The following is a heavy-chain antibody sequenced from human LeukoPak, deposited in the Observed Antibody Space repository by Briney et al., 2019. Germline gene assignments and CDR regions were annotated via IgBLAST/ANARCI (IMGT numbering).Heavy chain of an antibody. J-gene: IGHJ4*02. Sequence: PGGSLRPSCAASGFSSSDWAMNRVRHPPGKGLEWVSSMSASGHLIDYTDSVKGRFTIPRDNSKNTLYLQMTSLRAEDTAIYYCSKPGYCDGDKWYYSVWGRGTLVTVSS. D-gene: IGHD2-21*01. CDR2: MSASGHLI. CDR3: SKPGYCDGDKWYYSV. CDR1: GFSSSDWA. V-gene: IGHV3-23*01.